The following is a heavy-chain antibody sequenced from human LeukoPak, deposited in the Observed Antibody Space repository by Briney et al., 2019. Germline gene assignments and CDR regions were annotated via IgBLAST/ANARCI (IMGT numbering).Heavy chain of an antibody. V-gene: IGHV4-34*01. CDR1: GGSSSGYY. CDR3: ARENPSGYYNRPIDY. J-gene: IGHJ4*02. Sequence: PSETLSLTCAVYGGSSSGYYWSWIRQPPGKGLEWIGEINHSGSTNYNPSLKSRVTISVDTSKNQFSLKLSSVTAADTAIYYCARENPSGYYNRPIDYWGQGTLVTVSS. CDR2: INHSGST. D-gene: IGHD3-22*01.